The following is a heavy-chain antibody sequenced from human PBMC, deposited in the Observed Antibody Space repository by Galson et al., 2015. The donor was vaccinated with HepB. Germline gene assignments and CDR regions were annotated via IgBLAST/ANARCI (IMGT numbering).Heavy chain of an antibody. CDR3: ARRGRKMGQVYYYGMDV. CDR1: GYSFTSYW. J-gene: IGHJ6*02. Sequence: QSGAEVKKPGESLRISCKGSGYSFTSYWISWVRQMPGKGLEWMGRIDPSDSYTNYSPSFQGHVTISADKSISTAYLQWSSLKASDTAMYYCARRGRKMGQVYYYGMDVWGQGTTVTVSS. CDR2: IDPSDSYT. D-gene: IGHD2-8*01. V-gene: IGHV5-10-1*01.